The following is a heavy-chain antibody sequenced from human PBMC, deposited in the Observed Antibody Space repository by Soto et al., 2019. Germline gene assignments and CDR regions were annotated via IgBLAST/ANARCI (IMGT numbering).Heavy chain of an antibody. J-gene: IGHJ4*02. CDR3: ARHFSVDYFDY. CDR2: INHSGGT. V-gene: IGHV4-34*01. CDR1: GGSFCGYY. Sequence: SETLSLTCAVYGGSFCGYYWTWIRQPPGTGLEWIGEINHSGGTNYNPSLKSRVTISVDTSKNQFSLKLSSVTAADTAVYYCARHFSVDYFDYWGQGALVTVSS.